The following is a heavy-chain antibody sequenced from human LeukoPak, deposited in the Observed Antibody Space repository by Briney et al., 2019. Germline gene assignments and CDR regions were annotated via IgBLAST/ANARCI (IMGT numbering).Heavy chain of an antibody. V-gene: IGHV3-64*04. Sequence: GGSLRLSCSASGFTFSSYAMYWVRQAPGKGLEYVSGISSNGGTTYYADSVKGRFTISRDNSKNTLYLQMNSLRAEDTAVYYCAKGRGAFDIWGQGTMVTVSS. J-gene: IGHJ3*02. CDR3: AKGRGAFDI. D-gene: IGHD3-10*01. CDR2: ISSNGGTT. CDR1: GFTFSSYA.